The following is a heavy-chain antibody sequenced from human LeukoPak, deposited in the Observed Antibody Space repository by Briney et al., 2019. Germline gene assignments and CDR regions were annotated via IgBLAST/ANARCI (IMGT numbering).Heavy chain of an antibody. CDR3: ARGRDDYVWGSPYNWFDP. V-gene: IGHV1-69*13. J-gene: IGHJ5*02. CDR1: GYTFTSYG. Sequence: GASVKVSCKASGYTFTSYGISWVRQAPGQGLEWMGGIIPIFGTANYAQKFQGRVTITADESTSTAYMELSSLRSEDTAVYYCARGRDDYVWGSPYNWFDPWGQGTLVTVSS. D-gene: IGHD3-16*01. CDR2: IIPIFGTA.